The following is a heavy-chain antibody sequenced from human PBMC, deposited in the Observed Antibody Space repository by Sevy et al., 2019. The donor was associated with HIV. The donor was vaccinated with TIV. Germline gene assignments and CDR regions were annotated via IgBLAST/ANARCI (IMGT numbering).Heavy chain of an antibody. V-gene: IGHV3-74*01. CDR1: GFTFSSYW. Sequence: GGSLRLSCAASGFTFSSYWMHWVRQAPGKGLVWVSRINSDGSSTSYADSVKGRFTISRDNAKNTLYQQMNSLRAEDTAVYYCAREGVLLWFGDWGSDAFDIWGQGTMVTVSS. J-gene: IGHJ3*02. D-gene: IGHD3-10*01. CDR3: AREGVLLWFGDWGSDAFDI. CDR2: INSDGSST.